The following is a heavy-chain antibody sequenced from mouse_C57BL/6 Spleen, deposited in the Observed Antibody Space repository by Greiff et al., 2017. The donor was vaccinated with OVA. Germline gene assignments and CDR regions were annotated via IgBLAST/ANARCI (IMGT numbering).Heavy chain of an antibody. J-gene: IGHJ2*01. Sequence: VQLQQSGAELVRPGPSVKVSCKASGYAFTNYLIEWVKQRPGQGLEWIGVINPGSGGTNYNEKFKGKATLTADKSSSTAYMQLSSLTSEDSAVYFCASRGDSSGYYFDYWGQGTTLTVSS. CDR1: GYAFTNYL. V-gene: IGHV1-54*01. D-gene: IGHD3-2*02. CDR2: INPGSGGT. CDR3: ASRGDSSGYYFDY.